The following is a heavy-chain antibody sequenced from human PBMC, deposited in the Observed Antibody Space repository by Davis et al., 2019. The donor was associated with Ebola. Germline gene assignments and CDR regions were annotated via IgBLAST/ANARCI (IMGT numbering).Heavy chain of an antibody. Sequence: PGGSLRLSCAASGFTFSSYWMSWVRQAPGKGLEWVANIKQDGSEKYYVDSVKGRFTISRDNAKNSLYLQMNSLRAEDTAVYYCARVGSGWYRSYFDYWGQGTLVTVSS. J-gene: IGHJ4*02. D-gene: IGHD6-19*01. CDR1: GFTFSSYW. CDR2: IKQDGSEK. V-gene: IGHV3-7*03. CDR3: ARVGSGWYRSYFDY.